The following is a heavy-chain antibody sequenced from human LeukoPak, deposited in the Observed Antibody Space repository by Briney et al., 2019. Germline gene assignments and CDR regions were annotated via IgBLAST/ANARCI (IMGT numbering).Heavy chain of an antibody. CDR1: GGSFSDYY. Sequence: PSETLSLTCAAYGGSFSDYYWSWIRQPPGKGLEWIGEINHSGIINHNPSLKSRVTISVDTSKNEVSLKVTSVSAADTAVYYCARVALATSNFNYWGQGILVTVSS. V-gene: IGHV4-34*01. CDR2: INHSGII. D-gene: IGHD5-12*01. CDR3: ARVALATSNFNY. J-gene: IGHJ4*02.